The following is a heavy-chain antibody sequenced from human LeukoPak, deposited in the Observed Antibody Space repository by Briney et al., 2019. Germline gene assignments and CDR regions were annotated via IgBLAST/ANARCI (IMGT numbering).Heavy chain of an antibody. Sequence: SETLSLTCTVSGVSISSGDYYWSWIRQPPGKGLEWIGYIYYSGSTYYNPSLKSRVTISVDTSKNQFSLKLSSVTAADTAVYYCARFVVVPASLYYFDYWGQGTLVTVSS. V-gene: IGHV4-30-4*01. CDR3: ARFVVVPASLYYFDY. J-gene: IGHJ4*02. D-gene: IGHD2-2*01. CDR1: GVSISSGDYY. CDR2: IYYSGST.